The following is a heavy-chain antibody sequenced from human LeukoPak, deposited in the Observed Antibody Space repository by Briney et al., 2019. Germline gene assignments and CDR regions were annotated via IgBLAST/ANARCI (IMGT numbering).Heavy chain of an antibody. CDR3: AREVGTSRAGLAWFEL. D-gene: IGHD4/OR15-4a*01. V-gene: IGHV3-30*03. CDR2: VSYDGTNK. Sequence: PGGSLRLSCAVSGFTFSLYGMHWVRQAPGKGLVWVAVVSYDGTNKFYADSVKGRFTISRDGSKNTLYLQMNSLGVEDTAVYYCAREVGTSRAGLAWFELWGQGTMVTVSS. J-gene: IGHJ3*01. CDR1: GFTFSLYG.